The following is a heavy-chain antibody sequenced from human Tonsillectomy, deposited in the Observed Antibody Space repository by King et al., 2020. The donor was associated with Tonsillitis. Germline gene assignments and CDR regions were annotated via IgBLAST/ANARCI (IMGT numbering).Heavy chain of an antibody. D-gene: IGHD4-17*01. V-gene: IGHV3-30*02. CDR2: IRHDGSNK. J-gene: IGHJ4*02. Sequence: VQLVESGGGVVQPGGSLRLSCAASGFTFSSYGMHWVRQAPGKGLEWVAFIRHDGSNKYYADSVKGRFTISRDNSKNTLYLQMNSLRAEDTAVYYCAKRLTVTNHWGYWGQGTLVTVSS. CDR1: GFTFSSYG. CDR3: AKRLTVTNHWGY.